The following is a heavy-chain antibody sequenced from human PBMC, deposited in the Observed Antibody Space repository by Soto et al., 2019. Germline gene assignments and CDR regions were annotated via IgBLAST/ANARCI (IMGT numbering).Heavy chain of an antibody. D-gene: IGHD4-17*01. CDR3: ASFTGDGENWFDP. V-gene: IGHV4-30-4*01. CDR1: PGSNSSSDYY. Sequence: PSETLSRTGTLAPGSNSSSDYYWSWVRQPPGKWLGWIGYIYYSGSTYYNPARKSRVAISVDTSKNHFSLKFNSVTAADPAVYYCASFTGDGENWFDPWGKGTLVTVSS. J-gene: IGHJ5*01. CDR2: IYYSGST.